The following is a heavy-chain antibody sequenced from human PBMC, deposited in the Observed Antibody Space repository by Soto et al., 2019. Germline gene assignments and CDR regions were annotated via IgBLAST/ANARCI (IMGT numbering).Heavy chain of an antibody. CDR1: GVSIGIYY. CDR2: LYYSGST. V-gene: IGHV4-30-4*01. CDR3: AGERWLQDYNWFDP. J-gene: IGHJ5*02. Sequence: SETLSLTCAVSGVSIGIYYWSWIRQPPGKGLEWIGYLYYSGSTYYNPSLKSRVTISVDTSKNQFSLKLSSVTAADTAVYYCAGERWLQDYNWFDPWGQGTLVTVSS. D-gene: IGHD5-12*01.